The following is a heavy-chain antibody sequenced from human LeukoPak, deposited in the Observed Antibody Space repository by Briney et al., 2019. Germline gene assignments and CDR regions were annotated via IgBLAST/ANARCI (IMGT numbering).Heavy chain of an antibody. CDR2: ISGSGGST. D-gene: IGHD2-15*01. V-gene: IGHV3-23*01. CDR3: ARDRGSDFDY. J-gene: IGHJ4*02. Sequence: GGSRRLSCVASGFTYSNYAMSWVRQAPGKGLEWVSAISGSGGSTYYADSVKGRFTISRDNAKNSLYLQMNSLRAEDTAVYYCARDRGSDFDYWGQGTLVTVSS. CDR1: GFTYSNYA.